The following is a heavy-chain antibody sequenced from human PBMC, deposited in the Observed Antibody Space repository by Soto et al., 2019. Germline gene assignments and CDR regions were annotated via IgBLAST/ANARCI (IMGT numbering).Heavy chain of an antibody. D-gene: IGHD2-15*01. J-gene: IGHJ4*02. CDR1: GGTFSSYT. Sequence: QVQLVQSGAEVKKPGSSVKVSCKASGGTFSSYTISWVRQAPGQGLEWMGRIIPILGIANYAQKFQGRVTITADKPTSTADTELSSLRSEDTAVCYCARDGGSCFDYWGQGTLVTVSS. CDR2: IIPILGIA. V-gene: IGHV1-69*08. CDR3: ARDGGSCFDY.